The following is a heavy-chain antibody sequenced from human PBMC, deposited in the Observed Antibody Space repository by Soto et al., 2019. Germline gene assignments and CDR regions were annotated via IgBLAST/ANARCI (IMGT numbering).Heavy chain of an antibody. J-gene: IGHJ4*02. V-gene: IGHV1-24*01. Sequence: ASVKVSCKVSGYTLTELSMHWVRQAPGKGLEWMGGFDPEDGETIYAQKFQGRVTMTEDTSTDTAYMELSSLRSEDTAVYYCTTAEISQGDFDYWGQGTLVTVSS. CDR1: GYTLTELS. CDR2: FDPEDGET. D-gene: IGHD3-16*01. CDR3: TTAEISQGDFDY.